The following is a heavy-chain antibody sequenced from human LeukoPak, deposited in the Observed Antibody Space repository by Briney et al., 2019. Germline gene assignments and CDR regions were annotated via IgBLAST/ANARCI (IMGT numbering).Heavy chain of an antibody. CDR2: IYYSGST. CDR3: AREGVAVADPNWFDP. J-gene: IGHJ5*02. CDR1: GGSISSYY. Sequence: SETLTLTCTVSGGSISSYYWSWIRQPPGKGLEWIGYIYYSGSTNYNPSLKSRVTISVDTSKNQFSLKLNSVTAADTAVYYCAREGVAVADPNWFDPWGQGTLVTVSS. D-gene: IGHD6-19*01. V-gene: IGHV4-59*01.